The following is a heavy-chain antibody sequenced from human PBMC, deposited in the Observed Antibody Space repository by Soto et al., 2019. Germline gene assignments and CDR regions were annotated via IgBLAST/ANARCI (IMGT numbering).Heavy chain of an antibody. CDR3: ARYVSGIGAAGTHNGSDP. CDR2: ISAYNGNT. V-gene: IGHV1-18*04. Sequence: RYPFPCYASRWLRQATLQVLEWMGWISAYNGNTNYAQKFQGRVTMTRDTSTSTVYMELSSLRSEDTAVYYCARYVSGIGAAGTHNGSDPLGKGSPVTGTS. J-gene: IGHJ5*02. CDR1: RYPFPCYA. D-gene: IGHD6-13*01.